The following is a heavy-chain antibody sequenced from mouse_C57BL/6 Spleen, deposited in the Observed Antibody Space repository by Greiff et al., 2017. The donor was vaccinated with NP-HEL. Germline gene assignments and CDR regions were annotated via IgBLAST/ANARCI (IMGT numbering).Heavy chain of an antibody. Sequence: VQLVESGAELVRPGASVTLSCKASGYTFTDYEMHWVKQTPVHGLEWIGAIDPETGGTAYNQKFKGKAILTADKSSSTAYMELRSLTSEDSAVYYCTRSSLYGSSYVGYAMDYWGQGTSVTVSS. J-gene: IGHJ4*01. CDR1: GYTFTDYE. D-gene: IGHD1-1*01. V-gene: IGHV1-15*01. CDR2: IDPETGGT. CDR3: TRSSLYGSSYVGYAMDY.